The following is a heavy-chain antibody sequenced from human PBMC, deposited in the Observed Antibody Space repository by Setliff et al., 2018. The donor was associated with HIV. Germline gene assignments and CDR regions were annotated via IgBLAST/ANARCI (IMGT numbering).Heavy chain of an antibody. CDR3: AKLVRGWDY. D-gene: IGHD1-26*01. J-gene: IGHJ4*02. CDR2: ITYSGGST. V-gene: IGHV3-23*01. Sequence: GSLRFSCGASGFTFSSYAMSWVRQAPGKGLEWVSAITYSGGSTYYAGSAEGRFTISRDNSKKTLYLQMNSLRAEDTAVYHCAKLVRGWDYWGQGILVTVSS. CDR1: GFTFSSYA.